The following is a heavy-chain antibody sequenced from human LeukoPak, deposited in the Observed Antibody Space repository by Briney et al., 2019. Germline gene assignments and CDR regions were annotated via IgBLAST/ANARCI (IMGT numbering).Heavy chain of an antibody. J-gene: IGHJ6*02. V-gene: IGHV1-18*04. CDR3: ARGAAYSYAGYGMDV. Sequence: ASVKVSCKASGYTFTGYYMHWVRQAPGQGLEWMGWISAYNGNTNYAQKLQGRVTMTTDTSTSTAYMELRSLRSDDTAVYYCARGAAYSYAGYGMDVWGQGTTVTVSS. CDR2: ISAYNGNT. CDR1: GYTFTGYY. D-gene: IGHD5-18*01.